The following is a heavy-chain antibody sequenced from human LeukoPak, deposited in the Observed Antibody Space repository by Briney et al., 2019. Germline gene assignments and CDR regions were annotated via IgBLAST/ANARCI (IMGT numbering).Heavy chain of an antibody. CDR2: IYYSGST. V-gene: IGHV4-39*07. Sequence: SETLSLTCTVSGGSISSSSYYWGWISQPPGKGLEWIGSIYYSGSTYYNPSLKSRVTISVDTSKNQFSLKLSSVTAADTAVYYCARERGVAKLFDYWGQGTLVTVSS. J-gene: IGHJ4*02. CDR1: GGSISSSSYY. D-gene: IGHD3-10*01. CDR3: ARERGVAKLFDY.